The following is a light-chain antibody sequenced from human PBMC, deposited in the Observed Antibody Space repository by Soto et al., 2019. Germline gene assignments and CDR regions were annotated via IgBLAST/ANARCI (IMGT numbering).Light chain of an antibody. CDR1: RGGSANY. CDR2: GAS. J-gene: IGKJ1*01. CDR3: QQYGRSPWT. V-gene: IGKV3-20*01. Sequence: ENFLTQPPGTLSFSPGEGATLSSRPSRGGSANYLAWYQKKPRQAPPLLICGASIRAAGIHDRCSGGGCGTVFTITISRLEAEDFAVYYCQQYGRSPWTFGQGTKVDIK.